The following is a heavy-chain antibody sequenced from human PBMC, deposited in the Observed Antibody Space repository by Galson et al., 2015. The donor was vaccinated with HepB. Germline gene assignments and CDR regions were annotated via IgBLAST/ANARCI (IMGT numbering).Heavy chain of an antibody. Sequence: SLRLSCAASGFTFSSYSMNWVRQAPGKGLEWVSSISSSSSYIYYADSVKGRFTISRDNAKNSLYLQMNSLRAEDTAVYYCARNLLYVDGEGVGPYYFDYWGQGALVTVSS. D-gene: IGHD2/OR15-2a*01. CDR3: ARNLLYVDGEGVGPYYFDY. V-gene: IGHV3-21*01. J-gene: IGHJ4*02. CDR2: ISSSSSYI. CDR1: GFTFSSYS.